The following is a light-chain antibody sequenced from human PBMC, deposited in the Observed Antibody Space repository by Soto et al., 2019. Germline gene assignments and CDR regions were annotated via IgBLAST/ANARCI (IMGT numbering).Light chain of an antibody. J-gene: IGLJ1*01. CDR2: YDD. Sequence: QSVLTQPPSVAEAPRQRVTISCSGSSFNIGDNAVNWYQQFPGKAPKLLIYYDDLLPSGVSDRFSGSKSGTSASLVISGLQSDDGADYYCSAGDDTLKGFVFGPGTKLTVL. V-gene: IGLV1-36*01. CDR1: SFNIGDNA. CDR3: SAGDDTLKGFV.